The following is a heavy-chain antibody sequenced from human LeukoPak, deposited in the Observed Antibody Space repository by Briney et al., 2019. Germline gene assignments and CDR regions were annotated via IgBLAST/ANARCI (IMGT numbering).Heavy chain of an antibody. CDR2: IYPGDSDT. J-gene: IGHJ4*02. D-gene: IGHD3-22*01. CDR1: GYRFTNYW. CDR3: ARQHYYDNSGFDY. V-gene: IGHV5-51*01. Sequence: GESLRISCQGSGYRFTNYWIGWVRQMPGKGLEWMGIIYPGDSDTTYSPSFQGQVTISADKSITTAYLQWSSLQASDSGIYYCARQHYYDNSGFDYWGQGTQVTVSS.